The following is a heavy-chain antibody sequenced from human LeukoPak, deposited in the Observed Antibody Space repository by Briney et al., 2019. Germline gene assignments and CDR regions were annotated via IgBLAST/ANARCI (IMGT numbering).Heavy chain of an antibody. J-gene: IGHJ4*02. V-gene: IGHV4-39*01. Sequence: PSETLSLTCTVSGGSIRSSYYYWGWIRQPPGKGLEWIGSIYDSGSTYYNPSLKSRVTISVDTSKNQFSLKLNSVTAADTAVYYCASGYYDYVWGSYRPPDYWGQGTLVTVSS. CDR1: GGSIRSSYYY. D-gene: IGHD3-16*02. CDR3: ASGYYDYVWGSYRPPDY. CDR2: IYDSGST.